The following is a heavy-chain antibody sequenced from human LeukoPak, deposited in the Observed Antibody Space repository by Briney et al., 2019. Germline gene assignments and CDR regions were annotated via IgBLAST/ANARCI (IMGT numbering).Heavy chain of an antibody. CDR1: GFTFSNYW. Sequence: GGSLRLSCAASGFTFSNYWMSWVRQAPGQGLEWVANIKQDGSEKYYVDSVKGRFTISRDNAKNSLYLQMNSLRAEDTAVYYCARASGSTTIPTKYWGQGTLVTVSS. D-gene: IGHD1-26*01. V-gene: IGHV3-7*03. CDR2: IKQDGSEK. J-gene: IGHJ4*02. CDR3: ARASGSTTIPTKY.